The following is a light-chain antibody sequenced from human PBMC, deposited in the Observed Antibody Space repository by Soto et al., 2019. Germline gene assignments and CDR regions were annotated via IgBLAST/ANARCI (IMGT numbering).Light chain of an antibody. J-gene: IGKJ5*01. CDR3: QQYNDWLAVT. CDR2: GAF. V-gene: IGKV3-15*01. CDR1: QSVSSN. Sequence: EIVMTQSPATLSLSPGERATLSCRASQSVSSNLAWYQQKPGQAPRLLIYGAFTRATGIPARFSGSGSGTEFTLTISSLQSEDFAVYYCQQYNDWLAVTFGQGTRLEIK.